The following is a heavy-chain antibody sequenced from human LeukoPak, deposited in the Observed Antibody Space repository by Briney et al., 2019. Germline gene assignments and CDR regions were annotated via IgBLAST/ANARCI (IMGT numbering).Heavy chain of an antibody. Sequence: GGSLRLSRAASGFTFSDYYMSWIRQAPGKGLEWVSYISSSSSYTNYADSVKGRFTISRDNAKNSLYLQMNSLRAEDTAVYYCARDVEGFYYYGMDVWGKGTTVTVSS. CDR3: ARDVEGFYYYGMDV. J-gene: IGHJ6*04. V-gene: IGHV3-11*06. CDR1: GFTFSDYY. CDR2: ISSSSSYT. D-gene: IGHD2-15*01.